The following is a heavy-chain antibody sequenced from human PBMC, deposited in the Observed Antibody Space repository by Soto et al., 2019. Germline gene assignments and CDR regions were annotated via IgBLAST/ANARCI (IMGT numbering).Heavy chain of an antibody. CDR2: ISSSSSYI. CDR3: ARSYDSSGYFSP. D-gene: IGHD3-22*01. CDR1: GFTFTDAW. Sequence: PGGSLRLSCAGSGFTFTDAWINWVRQVPGKGLEWVSSISSSSSYIYYADSVKGRFTISRDNAKNSLYLQMNSLRAEDTAVYYCARSYDSSGYFSPWGQGTLVTVSS. V-gene: IGHV3-21*01. J-gene: IGHJ5*02.